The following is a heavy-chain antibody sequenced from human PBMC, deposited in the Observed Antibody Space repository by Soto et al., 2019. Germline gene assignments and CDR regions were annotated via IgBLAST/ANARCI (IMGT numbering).Heavy chain of an antibody. CDR2: ISGSGGST. V-gene: IGHV3-23*01. Sequence: LRLSCAASGFTFSSYAMSWVRQAPGKGLEWVSAISGSGGSTYYADSVKGRFTISRDNSKNTLYLQMNSLRAEDTAVYYCAKDRKNYDILTGYFYNWFDPWGQGTLVTVSS. CDR1: GFTFSSYA. CDR3: AKDRKNYDILTGYFYNWFDP. J-gene: IGHJ5*02. D-gene: IGHD3-9*01.